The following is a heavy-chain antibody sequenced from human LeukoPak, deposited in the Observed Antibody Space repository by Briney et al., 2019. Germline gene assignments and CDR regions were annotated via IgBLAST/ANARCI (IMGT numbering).Heavy chain of an antibody. CDR2: IYYSGST. J-gene: IGHJ4*02. V-gene: IGHV4-59*01. Sequence: SETLSLTCTVSGGSISSYYWSWIRQPPGKGLEWIGYIYYSGSTNYNPSLKSRVTISVDTSKNQFSLKLSSVTAADTAVYYCARDLGGSSWHFDYWGQGTLVTVSS. CDR1: GGSISSYY. D-gene: IGHD6-13*01. CDR3: ARDLGGSSWHFDY.